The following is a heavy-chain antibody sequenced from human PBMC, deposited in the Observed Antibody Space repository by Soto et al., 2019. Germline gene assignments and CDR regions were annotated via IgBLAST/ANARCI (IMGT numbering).Heavy chain of an antibody. CDR2: TYYRSKWYN. Sequence: PSQALSLTCAISGDSVSSNSAAWNWIRQSPSRGLEWLGRTYYRSKWYNDYAVSVKSRITINPDTSKNQFSLQLNSVTPEDTAVYYCAREEQKRDSSSSDYYYYYYMDVWGKGTTVTVSS. J-gene: IGHJ6*03. CDR3: AREEQKRDSSSSDYYYYYYMDV. V-gene: IGHV6-1*01. D-gene: IGHD6-6*01. CDR1: GDSVSSNSAA.